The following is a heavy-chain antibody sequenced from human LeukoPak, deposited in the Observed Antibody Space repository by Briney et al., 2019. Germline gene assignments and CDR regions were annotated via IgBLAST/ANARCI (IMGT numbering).Heavy chain of an antibody. CDR1: GGSISSYY. Sequence: PSETLSLTCTVSGGSISSYYWSWIRQPAGKGLEWIGRIYISGSTNYNPSLKSRVTMSVDTSKNQFSLKLSSVTAADTAVYYCARHPALRPMVRGVPWGQGTLVTVSS. D-gene: IGHD3-10*01. V-gene: IGHV4-4*07. CDR2: IYISGST. J-gene: IGHJ4*02. CDR3: ARHPALRPMVRGVP.